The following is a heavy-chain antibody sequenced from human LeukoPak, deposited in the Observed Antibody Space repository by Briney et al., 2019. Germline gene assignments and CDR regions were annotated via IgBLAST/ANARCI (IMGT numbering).Heavy chain of an antibody. D-gene: IGHD6-19*01. V-gene: IGHV3-74*01. CDR3: ARGPYTSGVYRLDY. CDR2: IKTDGTTT. Sequence: PGGSLRLSCAASGFTFSSYWMHWVRHAPGEGLVWVSRIKTDGTTTNYADSVKGRSTVSRDNAKNTLYLQMNSLRAEDTAVYYCARGPYTSGVYRLDYWGQGTLVTVSS. J-gene: IGHJ4*02. CDR1: GFTFSSYW.